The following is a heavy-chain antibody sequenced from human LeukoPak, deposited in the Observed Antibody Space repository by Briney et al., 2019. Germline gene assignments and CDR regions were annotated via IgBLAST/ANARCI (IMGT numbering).Heavy chain of an antibody. J-gene: IGHJ1*01. V-gene: IGHV3-7*01. Sequence: GGSLRLSRVVSGFTFNRCWMNWVRQAPGKGLEWVAHINPDGRDTYYVDSVKGRFTISRDNAQNSMYLQMNSLRVEDTAVYYCTSWGDTTAEYFQRWGQGTLVTVSS. D-gene: IGHD2-21*02. CDR1: GFTFNRCW. CDR2: INPDGRDT. CDR3: TSWGDTTAEYFQR.